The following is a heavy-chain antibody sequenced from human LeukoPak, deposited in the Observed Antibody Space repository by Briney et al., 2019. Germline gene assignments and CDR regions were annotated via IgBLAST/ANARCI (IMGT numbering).Heavy chain of an antibody. V-gene: IGHV4-59*08. Sequence: SETLSLTCTVSGGSINSYYWSWIRQPPGKGLECIGYIHYTGSTNYNPSLKSRVTISVDTSKNQFSLKLTSVTAADTAFYYCARTACSGGTCYSHRGAFDIWGQGTMVIVSS. CDR1: GGSINSYY. D-gene: IGHD2-15*01. J-gene: IGHJ3*02. CDR3: ARTACSGGTCYSHRGAFDI. CDR2: IHYTGST.